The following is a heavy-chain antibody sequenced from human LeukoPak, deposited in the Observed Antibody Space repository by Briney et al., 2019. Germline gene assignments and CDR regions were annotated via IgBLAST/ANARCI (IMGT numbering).Heavy chain of an antibody. CDR3: ARDEPQPYSSSSPDY. J-gene: IGHJ4*02. V-gene: IGHV4-34*01. CDR1: GGSFSGYY. CDR2: INHSGST. Sequence: SETLSLTCAVYGGSFSGYYWSWIRQPPGKGLEWIGEINHSGSTNYNPSLKSRVTISVDTSKNQFSLKLSSVTAADTAVYYCARDEPQPYSSSSPDYWGQGTLVTVSS. D-gene: IGHD6-6*01.